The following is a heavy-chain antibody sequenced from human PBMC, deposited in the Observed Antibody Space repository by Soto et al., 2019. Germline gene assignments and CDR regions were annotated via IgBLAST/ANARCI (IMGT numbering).Heavy chain of an antibody. V-gene: IGHV3-7*01. D-gene: IGHD1-7*01. J-gene: IGHJ4*02. CDR2: IKADGSEK. CDR3: AWIHWNYD. Sequence: PGGSLRLSCITSGFSFRNHWMTWVRQAPGKGLEWVANIKADGSEKNYVDSVKGRFTISRDNTNNSLYLQIDSLRTDDTAVYYCAWIHWNYDWGQGTLVTVS. CDR1: GFSFRNHW.